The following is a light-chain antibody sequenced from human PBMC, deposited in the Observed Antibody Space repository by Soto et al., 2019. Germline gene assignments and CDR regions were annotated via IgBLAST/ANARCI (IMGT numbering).Light chain of an antibody. CDR2: GAS. CDR1: QSVSSN. Sequence: EIVMTQSPATLSVSPGERATLSCRASQSVSSNLAWYQQKPGQAPMLLIYGASTRATGIPARFSGSGSGTEFTLTISSLQSEDFAVYYCQQYNNWPRTFGKGTKVEIK. CDR3: QQYNNWPRT. J-gene: IGKJ1*01. V-gene: IGKV3-15*01.